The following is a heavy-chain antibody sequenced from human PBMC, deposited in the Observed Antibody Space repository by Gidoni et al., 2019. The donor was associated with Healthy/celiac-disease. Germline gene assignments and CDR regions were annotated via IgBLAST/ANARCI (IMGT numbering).Heavy chain of an antibody. CDR1: GGSFSGYY. J-gene: IGHJ4*02. V-gene: IGHV4-34*01. D-gene: IGHD1-26*01. Sequence: QVQLQQWGAGLLKPSETLSLTCAVYGGSFSGYYWSWIRQPPGKGLEWMGEINHSGRTNYNPSLKSRVTISVDTSKNQFTLKLSSVTAADTAVYYWARKASGSDYYFDYWGQGTLVTVSS. CDR3: ARKASGSDYYFDY. CDR2: INHSGRT.